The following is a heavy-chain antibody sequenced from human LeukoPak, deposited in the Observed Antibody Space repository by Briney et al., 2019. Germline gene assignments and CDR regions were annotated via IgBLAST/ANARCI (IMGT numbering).Heavy chain of an antibody. CDR1: GYRFPSNW. Sequence: PGESLKISCKGSGYRFPSNWIGWVRQMPGKGLEWMGIIYPGDSDTRYSPSFQGQVTISADKSISAAYLQCSSLKAFNTEMNYCARQLGSTGYDYWGQGTLVTVSS. V-gene: IGHV5-51*01. CDR3: ARQLGSTGYDY. D-gene: IGHD3-22*01. CDR2: IYPGDSDT. J-gene: IGHJ4*02.